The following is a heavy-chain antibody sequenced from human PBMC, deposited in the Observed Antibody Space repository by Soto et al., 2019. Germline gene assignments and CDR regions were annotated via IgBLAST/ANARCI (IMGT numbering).Heavy chain of an antibody. CDR2: ILHDGNT. Sequence: SGTLSLTCAVSGASIGSGGWWSWVRQPPGKGLEWIAEILHDGNTNYSPSLKSRVTISVDKSQNQFSLNVYSVTAADTAVYYCARHEGWTGPDQWGQGTRVTVSS. V-gene: IGHV4-4*02. CDR3: ARHEGWTGPDQ. J-gene: IGHJ5*02. D-gene: IGHD2-8*02. CDR1: GASIGSGGW.